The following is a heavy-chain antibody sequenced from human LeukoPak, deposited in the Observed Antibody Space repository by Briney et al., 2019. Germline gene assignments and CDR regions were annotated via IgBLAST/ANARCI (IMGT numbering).Heavy chain of an antibody. CDR1: GLNFNSNA. CDR3: AKRWGDDTYYFDL. V-gene: IGHV3-23*01. D-gene: IGHD3-10*01. Sequence: ASLRHSYATSGLNFNSNAMSWVRQAPRKGLAWVSGISGSGGSTYYADSVKGRFTISRDNSKNTLYLQMNSLRAEDTAVYYCAKRWGDDTYYFDLWGQGNLVTVSS. CDR2: ISGSGGST. J-gene: IGHJ4*02.